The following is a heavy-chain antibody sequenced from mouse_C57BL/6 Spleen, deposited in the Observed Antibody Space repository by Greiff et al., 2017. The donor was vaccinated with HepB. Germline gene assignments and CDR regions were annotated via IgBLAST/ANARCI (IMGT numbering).Heavy chain of an antibody. CDR1: GFNIKDYY. J-gene: IGHJ2*01. D-gene: IGHD1-1*01. Sequence: VQLKQSGAELVRPGASVKLSCTASGFNIKDYYMHWVKQRPEQGLEWIGRIDPEDGDTEYAPKFQGKATMTADTSSNTAYLQLSSLTSEDTAVYYCNDITTVVATGDFDYWGQGTTLTVSS. CDR3: NDITTVVATGDFDY. V-gene: IGHV14-1*01. CDR2: IDPEDGDT.